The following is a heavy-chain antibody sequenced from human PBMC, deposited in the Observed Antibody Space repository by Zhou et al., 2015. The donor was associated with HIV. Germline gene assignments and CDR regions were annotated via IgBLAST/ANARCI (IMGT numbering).Heavy chain of an antibody. CDR2: IIPIFGTA. J-gene: IGHJ6*02. D-gene: IGHD6-13*01. CDR3: ARGRFIAAAAFYGMDV. Sequence: QVQLVQSGAEVKKPGSSVKVSCKASGGTFSSYAISWVRQAPGQGLEWMGGIIPIFGTANYAQKFQGRVTITADKSTSTAYMELSSLRSEDTAVYYCARGRFIAAAAFYGMDVWGQGTTVTVSS. CDR1: GGTFSSYA. V-gene: IGHV1-69*06.